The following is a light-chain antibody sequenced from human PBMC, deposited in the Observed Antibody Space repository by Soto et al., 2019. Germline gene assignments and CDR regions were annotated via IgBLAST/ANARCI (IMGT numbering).Light chain of an antibody. V-gene: IGKV1-5*02. Sequence: DIQMTQSPSTLSASVGDRVTIICRASQSISNCMAWYQQKPGKAPKLLIYAASSLQSGVPSRFSGSGSGTDFTLTISSLQPEDIATYYCQQYENLPTFGQGTRLEIK. J-gene: IGKJ5*01. CDR2: AAS. CDR3: QQYENLPT. CDR1: QSISNC.